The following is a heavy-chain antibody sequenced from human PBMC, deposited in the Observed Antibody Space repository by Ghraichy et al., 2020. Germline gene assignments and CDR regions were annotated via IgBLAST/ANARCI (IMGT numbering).Heavy chain of an antibody. Sequence: SETLSLTCTVSGGSISSYYWSWIRQPPGKGLEWIGYIYYSGSTNYNPSLKSRVTISVDTSKNQFSLKLSSVTAADTAVYYCARVGWNSSGWYREGYYYYMDVWGKGTTVTVSS. D-gene: IGHD6-19*01. V-gene: IGHV4-59*01. CDR1: GGSISSYY. J-gene: IGHJ6*03. CDR2: IYYSGST. CDR3: ARVGWNSSGWYREGYYYYMDV.